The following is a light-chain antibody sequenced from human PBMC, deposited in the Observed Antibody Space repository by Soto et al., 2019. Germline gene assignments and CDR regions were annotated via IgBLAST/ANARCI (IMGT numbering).Light chain of an antibody. V-gene: IGKV1-5*01. Sequence: DIQMTQSPSTLSASLGDRVTITCRASQTISSWLAWYQQKPGKAPKLLSYDASNLDSGVPSRFSGSGSGTEFTLTIGGLQPDDFATYYCQHYNTYPWTFGQGTKVDI. J-gene: IGKJ1*01. CDR3: QHYNTYPWT. CDR1: QTISSW. CDR2: DAS.